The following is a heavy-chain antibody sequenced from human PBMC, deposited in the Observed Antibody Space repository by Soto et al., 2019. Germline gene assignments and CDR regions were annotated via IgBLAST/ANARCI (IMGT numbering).Heavy chain of an antibody. V-gene: IGHV3-30*18. CDR3: AKDLYSDDWYNYFGP. D-gene: IGHD3-9*01. CDR2: ISYDGNAK. CDR1: GFTFSTTG. Sequence: GGSLRLSCTASGFTFSTTGMHWVRQAPGKGLEWVAMISYDGNAKHYVDSVRGRFTISRDNSKNTLYLQMDSLRSEDTAWYYCAKDLYSDDWYNYFGPWGQGTLVTVPS. J-gene: IGHJ5*02.